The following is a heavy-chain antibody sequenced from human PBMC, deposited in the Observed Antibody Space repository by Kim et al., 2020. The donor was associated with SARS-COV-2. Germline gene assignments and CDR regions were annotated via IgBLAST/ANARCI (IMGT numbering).Heavy chain of an antibody. V-gene: IGHV1-69*01. D-gene: IGHD2-21*01. J-gene: IGHJ3*02. Sequence: QKFQGRVTSTADESTRTAYMELSSLRSEDTAVYYCARDTGGDSPTNAFDIWGQGTMVTVSS. CDR3: ARDTGGDSPTNAFDI.